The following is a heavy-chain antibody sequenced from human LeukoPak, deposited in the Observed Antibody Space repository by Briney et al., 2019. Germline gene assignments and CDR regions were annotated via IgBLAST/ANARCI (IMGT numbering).Heavy chain of an antibody. CDR3: VIGFWESYSRTDY. V-gene: IGHV1-8*01. CDR1: GCTFTSYV. J-gene: IGHJ4*02. Sequence: ASVQVSCQACGCTFTSYVIHWLRPAAGQGLEWMGWMNPNSGNTDYAQKFQGRVTMTRNTSINTAYMELSSLRSEDAVVYYWVIGFWESYSRTDYGGQGTLVTVSS. CDR2: MNPNSGNT. D-gene: IGHD3-16*01.